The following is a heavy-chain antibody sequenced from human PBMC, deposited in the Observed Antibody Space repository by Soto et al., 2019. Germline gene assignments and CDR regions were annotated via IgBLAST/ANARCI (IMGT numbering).Heavy chain of an antibody. CDR3: ARQDDITTWYLNY. CDR1: GFTFSAYA. Sequence: LRLSCAASGFTFSAYAMTWVRQAPGKGLEWVSIISGSDGATYYADSVKGRFTISRDNSKNTLYLQMNSLRAEDTAVYYCARQDDITTWYLNYWGQGTLVTVSS. D-gene: IGHD3-9*01. J-gene: IGHJ4*02. CDR2: ISGSDGAT. V-gene: IGHV3-23*01.